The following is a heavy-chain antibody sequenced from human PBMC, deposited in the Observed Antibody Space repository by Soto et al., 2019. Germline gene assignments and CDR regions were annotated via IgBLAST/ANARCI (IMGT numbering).Heavy chain of an antibody. V-gene: IGHV3-11*01. J-gene: IGHJ4*02. CDR2: ISSSGTTI. D-gene: IGHD2-15*01. CDR1: GFTFSDYF. CDR3: ASDCGRCYSGFGS. Sequence: PGGSLRLSCAASGFTFSDYFMTWIRQAPGKGLEWVSYISSSGTTIFYADSVKGRFTISRDNAKKSLYLEVNSLRPADTAVHYCASDCGRCYSGFGSWGQGTLVTVSS.